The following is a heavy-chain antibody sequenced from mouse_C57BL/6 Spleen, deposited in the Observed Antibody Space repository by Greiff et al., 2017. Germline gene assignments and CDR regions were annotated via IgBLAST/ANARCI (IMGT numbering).Heavy chain of an antibody. J-gene: IGHJ3*01. Sequence: VQLQQSGAELVKPGASVKLSCTASGYTFTSYWMPWVKQRPGQGLEWIGIIRPNSGSTNYNEKFKSKATLTVDKSSSTAYLQLSSLTSEDSAVYYCAREGAYDYEVAYWGQGTLVTVSA. CDR1: GYTFTSYW. D-gene: IGHD2-4*01. V-gene: IGHV1-64*01. CDR2: IRPNSGST. CDR3: AREGAYDYEVAY.